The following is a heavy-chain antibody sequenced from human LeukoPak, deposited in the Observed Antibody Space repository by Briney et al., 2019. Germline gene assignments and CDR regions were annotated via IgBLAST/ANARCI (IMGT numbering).Heavy chain of an antibody. CDR1: GFSFSSYA. D-gene: IGHD6-6*01. CDR2: ISSSSGYI. Sequence: AGGSLRLSCAASGFSFSSYAMNWVRQAPGKGLDWVSSISSSSGYIYYADSVKGRFTISRDNAKNSLYLQMNSLRAEDTAVYFCARGGDFSSSSGSLYYYHYMDVWGKGTTVTVSS. V-gene: IGHV3-21*01. CDR3: ARGGDFSSSSGSLYYYHYMDV. J-gene: IGHJ6*03.